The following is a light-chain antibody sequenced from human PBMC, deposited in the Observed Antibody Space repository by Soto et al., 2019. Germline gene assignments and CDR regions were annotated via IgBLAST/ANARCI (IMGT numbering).Light chain of an antibody. CDR1: SSDVGRYNY. J-gene: IGLJ1*01. CDR2: GVS. Sequence: QSALTQPASVSGSPGQSITISCTGTSSDVGRYNYVSWYQQHPGKAPKLLIYGVSNRPSGVSNRFSGSKSANTASLTISGFQPEDESVHYCNSFTTSSTYVFGTGTKLTVL. CDR3: NSFTTSSTYV. V-gene: IGLV2-14*03.